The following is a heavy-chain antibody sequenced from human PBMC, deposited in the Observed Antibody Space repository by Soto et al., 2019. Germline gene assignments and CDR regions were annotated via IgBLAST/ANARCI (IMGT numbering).Heavy chain of an antibody. CDR3: ARGGAMVVDY. D-gene: IGHD2-15*01. CDR2: IYFDGITT. CDR1: GFTFNTHW. V-gene: IGHV3-74*01. J-gene: IGHJ4*02. Sequence: EVQLVESGGGVVQPGGSLRLSCTASGFTFNTHWMHWVRQAPGKGLVSVSRIYFDGITTNYADSVKGRLTVSRDNAKNTVYLHVNTLRDEDTAVYYCARGGAMVVDYWGQGTLVTVSS.